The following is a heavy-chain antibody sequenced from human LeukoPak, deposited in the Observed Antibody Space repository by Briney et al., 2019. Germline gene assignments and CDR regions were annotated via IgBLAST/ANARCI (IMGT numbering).Heavy chain of an antibody. D-gene: IGHD3-22*01. J-gene: IGHJ4*02. Sequence: ASVKVSCKASGYTFTSYDINWVRQATGQGLEWMGWIITNTGNPTYAQGFTGRVVFSLDTSVSTAYLQISGLKAEDTAVYYCARADRAYYYDSSGYWNYWSQGTLVTVSS. CDR3: ARADRAYYYDSSGYWNY. V-gene: IGHV7-4-1*02. CDR2: IITNTGNP. CDR1: GYTFTSYD.